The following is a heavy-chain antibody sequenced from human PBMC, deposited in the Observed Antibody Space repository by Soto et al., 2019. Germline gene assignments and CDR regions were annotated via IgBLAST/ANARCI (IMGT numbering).Heavy chain of an antibody. Sequence: SVKVSCKASGYTFTSYGISWVRQAPGQGLEWMGGIIPIFGTANYAQKFQGRVTITADESTSTAYMELSSLRSEDTAVYYCARGRYYIAARPIAFDYWGQGTLVTVSS. V-gene: IGHV1-69*13. J-gene: IGHJ4*02. D-gene: IGHD6-6*01. CDR3: ARGRYYIAARPIAFDY. CDR2: IIPIFGTA. CDR1: GYTFTSYG.